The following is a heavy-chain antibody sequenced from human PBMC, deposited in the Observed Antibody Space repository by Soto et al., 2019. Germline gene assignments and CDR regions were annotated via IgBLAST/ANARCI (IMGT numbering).Heavy chain of an antibody. CDR3: ARGREMATISAFDI. CDR2: IIPIFGTA. J-gene: IGHJ3*02. Sequence: GASVKVSCKASGGTFSSYAISWVRQAPGQGLEWMGGIIPIFGTANYAQKFQGRVTITADESTSTAYMELSSLRSEDTAVYYCARGREMATISAFDIWGQGTMVTVSS. CDR1: GGTFSSYA. D-gene: IGHD5-12*01. V-gene: IGHV1-69*13.